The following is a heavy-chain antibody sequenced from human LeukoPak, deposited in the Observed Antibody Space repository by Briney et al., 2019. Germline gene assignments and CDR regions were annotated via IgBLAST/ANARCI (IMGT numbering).Heavy chain of an antibody. J-gene: IGHJ2*01. CDR2: MNPNNGNT. V-gene: IGHV1-18*01. CDR3: ARVGEMATIKLRYFDL. D-gene: IGHD5-24*01. CDR1: GYTFTSYD. Sequence: ASVKVSCKASGYTFTSYDINWVRQATGQGLEWMGWMNPNNGNTNYAQKLQGRVTMTTDTSTSTAYMELRSLRSDDTAVYYCARVGEMATIKLRYFDLWGRGTLVTVSS.